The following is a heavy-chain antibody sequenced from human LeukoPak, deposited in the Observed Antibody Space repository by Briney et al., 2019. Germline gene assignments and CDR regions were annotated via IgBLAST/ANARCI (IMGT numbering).Heavy chain of an antibody. Sequence: GGSLRLSCAASGFTFSTYWLSWVRQAPGKGLEWLANIKEDGTGKNHVDSVKGRFTISRDNAKKSLYLQMNGLRAEDTAVYYCAREIPQQLVAMDVWGQGTTVTVSS. CDR2: IKEDGTGK. CDR3: AREIPQQLVAMDV. J-gene: IGHJ6*02. V-gene: IGHV3-7*04. D-gene: IGHD6-13*01. CDR1: GFTFSTYW.